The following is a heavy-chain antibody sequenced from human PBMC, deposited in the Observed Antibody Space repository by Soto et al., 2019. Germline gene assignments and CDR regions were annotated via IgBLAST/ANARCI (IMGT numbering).Heavy chain of an antibody. CDR1: GGSISSSSYY. D-gene: IGHD6-6*01. Sequence: PSETLSLTCTVSGGSISSSSYYWGWIRQPPGKGLEWIGSIYYSGSTYYNPSLKSRVTISVDTSKNQFSLKLSSVTAADTAAYYCARLPSEYSSNNWFDPWGQGTLVTVSS. CDR2: IYYSGST. J-gene: IGHJ5*02. CDR3: ARLPSEYSSNNWFDP. V-gene: IGHV4-39*01.